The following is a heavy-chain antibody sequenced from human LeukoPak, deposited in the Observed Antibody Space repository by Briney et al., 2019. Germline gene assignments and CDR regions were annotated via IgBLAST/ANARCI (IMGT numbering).Heavy chain of an antibody. CDR3: ARDQGGSYTYPNNWFDP. Sequence: PGGSLRLSCAASGFTFSSYSMNWVRQAPGKGLEWVSYISSSSSTIYYADSVKGRFTISRDNAKNSLYLQMNSLRAEDTAVYYCARDQGGSYTYPNNWFDPWGQGTLVTVSS. J-gene: IGHJ5*02. CDR2: ISSSSSTI. V-gene: IGHV3-48*04. D-gene: IGHD1-26*01. CDR1: GFTFSSYS.